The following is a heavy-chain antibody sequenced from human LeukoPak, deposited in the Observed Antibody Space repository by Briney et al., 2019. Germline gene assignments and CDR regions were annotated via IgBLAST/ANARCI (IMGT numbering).Heavy chain of an antibody. J-gene: IGHJ6*02. V-gene: IGHV3-48*03. CDR3: ARNYYGMDV. Sequence: GGSLRLSCAASGFTFSSYEMNWVRQAPGKGLEWVSYISSSGSTIYYAHSVKGRFTISRDNSKNSLYLQMNSLRAEDTAVYYCARNYYGMDVWGQGTTVTVSS. CDR2: ISSSGSTI. CDR1: GFTFSSYE.